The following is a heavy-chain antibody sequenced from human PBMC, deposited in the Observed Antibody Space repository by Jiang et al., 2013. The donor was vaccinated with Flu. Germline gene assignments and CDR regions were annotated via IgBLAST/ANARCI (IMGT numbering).Heavy chain of an antibody. J-gene: IGHJ4*02. CDR3: ARGDYYDSSGYYYELDY. D-gene: IGHD3-22*01. CDR2: TYYRSKWYN. Sequence: VSSNSAAWNWIRQSPLRGLEWLGRTYYRSKWYNDYAVSVKSRITINPDTSKNQFSLQLNSVTPEDTAVYYCARGDYYDSSGYYYELDYWGPGNPGHRLL. V-gene: IGHV6-1*01. CDR1: VSSNSAA.